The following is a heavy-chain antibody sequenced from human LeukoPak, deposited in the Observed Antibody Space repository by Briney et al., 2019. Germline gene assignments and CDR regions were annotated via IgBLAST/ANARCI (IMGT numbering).Heavy chain of an antibody. V-gene: IGHV3-48*03. CDR1: GFTFSSYA. CDR2: ISSSGSTI. J-gene: IGHJ4*02. CDR3: AREYYILDY. D-gene: IGHD3-10*02. Sequence: GGSLGLSCAASGFTFSSYAMNWVRQAPGKGLEWVSYISSSGSTIYYADSVKGRFTISRDNAKNSLYLQMNSLRAEDTAVYYCAREYYILDYWGQGTLVTVSS.